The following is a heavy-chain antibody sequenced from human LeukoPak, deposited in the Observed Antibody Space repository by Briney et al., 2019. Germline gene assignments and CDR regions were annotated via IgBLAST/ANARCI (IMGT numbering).Heavy chain of an antibody. Sequence: SETLSLTCTVSGGSISSYYWSWIRQPPGKGLEWIGSIHHRWTTYYNPSLKSRVTISLDTSKNQFSLKLSSVTAADTAVYYCARGGNTGDYRPLPDFDYWGQGTLVTVSS. CDR1: GGSISSYY. D-gene: IGHD7-27*01. CDR3: ARGGNTGDYRPLPDFDY. J-gene: IGHJ4*02. V-gene: IGHV4-38-2*02. CDR2: IHHRWTT.